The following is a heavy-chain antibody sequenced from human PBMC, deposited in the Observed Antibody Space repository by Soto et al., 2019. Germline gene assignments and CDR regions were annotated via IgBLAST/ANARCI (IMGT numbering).Heavy chain of an antibody. D-gene: IGHD3-10*01. V-gene: IGHV3-30*18. J-gene: IGHJ4*02. CDR1: GFTFNSYD. CDR2: ISYDGSKK. Sequence: QVQLVESGGGVVQPGRSLRLSCAASGFTFNSYDMHWVRQAPGEGLEWVAVISYDGSKKNYADSVKGRFTTSRDNSKNTLYVHMNSLRPEDTAVYYCAKDNIIRGVIGGGYFDSWGQGALVTVSS. CDR3: AKDNIIRGVIGGGYFDS.